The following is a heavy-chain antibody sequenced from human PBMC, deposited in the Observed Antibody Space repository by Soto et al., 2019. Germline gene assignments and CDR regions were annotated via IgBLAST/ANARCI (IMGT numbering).Heavy chain of an antibody. J-gene: IGHJ4*02. CDR2: MNPNSGNT. Sequence: QVQLVQSGAEVKKSGASVKVSCKASGYTFTSHDINWVRQATGQGLEWMGWMNPNSGNTGYGQKFQGRVTMTRNTSISTAYMELSRLRSEDTAVYYCARWDYGYYARFDYWGQGTLVTVSS. D-gene: IGHD4-17*01. CDR1: GYTFTSHD. CDR3: ARWDYGYYARFDY. V-gene: IGHV1-8*01.